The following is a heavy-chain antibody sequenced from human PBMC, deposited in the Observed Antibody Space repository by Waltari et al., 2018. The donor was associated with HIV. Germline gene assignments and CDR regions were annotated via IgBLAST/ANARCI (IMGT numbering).Heavy chain of an antibody. V-gene: IGHV3-66*02. CDR3: ARDSGGQDDFWSGYYS. CDR1: GFTVSSNY. Sequence: GGSLRLSCAASGFTVSSNYMSWVRQAPGKGLEWVSVIYSGGSTYYADSVKGRFTISRDNSKNTLYLQMNSLRAEDTAVYYCARDSGGQDDFWSGYYSWGQGTLVTVSS. J-gene: IGHJ4*02. CDR2: IYSGGST. D-gene: IGHD3-3*01.